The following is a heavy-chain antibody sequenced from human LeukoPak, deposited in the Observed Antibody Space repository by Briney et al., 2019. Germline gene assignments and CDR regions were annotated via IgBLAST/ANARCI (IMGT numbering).Heavy chain of an antibody. CDR3: ARKDGDY. V-gene: IGHV4-4*07. Sequence: SETLSLTCTVSGASINAFHWTWFRQPAGKGLEWIGLIYSSGSSLLNPSLKSRVAMSVDLTKSQLSLKLTSVTAADTAMYYCARKDGDYWGRGTLVAVSS. CDR1: GASINAFH. CDR2: IYSSGSS. J-gene: IGHJ4*02.